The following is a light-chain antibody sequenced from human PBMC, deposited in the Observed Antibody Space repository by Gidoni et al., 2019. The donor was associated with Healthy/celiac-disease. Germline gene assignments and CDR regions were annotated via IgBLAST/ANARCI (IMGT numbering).Light chain of an antibody. J-gene: IGKJ2*01. V-gene: IGKV3-20*01. CDR2: GAS. CDR3: QQYGSSPYT. Sequence: EIVLTQSPGTLSLSPGERATLSCRASQSVSSSYLAWYQQKPGQAPRLLIYGASSRATGIPDRFSGSGSGTDFTLTNSRLEPEDFAVYYCQQYGSSPYTFGQXTKLEIK. CDR1: QSVSSSY.